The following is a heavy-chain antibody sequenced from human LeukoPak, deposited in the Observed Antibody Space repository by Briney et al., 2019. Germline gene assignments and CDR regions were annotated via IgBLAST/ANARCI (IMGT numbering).Heavy chain of an antibody. CDR3: AKDSSHYYGSGSYRSYYGMDV. V-gene: IGHV3-9*01. D-gene: IGHD3-10*01. J-gene: IGHJ6*02. CDR1: GFTFDDYA. Sequence: GGSLRLSCAASGFTFDDYAMHWVRQAPGKGLEWVSGISWNSGSIGYAGSVKGRFTISRDNAKNSLYLQMNSLRAEDTALYYCAKDSSHYYGSGSYRSYYGMDVWGQGTTVTVSS. CDR2: ISWNSGSI.